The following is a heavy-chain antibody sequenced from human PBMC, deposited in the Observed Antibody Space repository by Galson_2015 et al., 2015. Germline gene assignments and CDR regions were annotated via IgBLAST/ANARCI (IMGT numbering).Heavy chain of an antibody. V-gene: IGHV4-39*01. CDR3: ASPRTGTTWDFDC. J-gene: IGHJ4*02. CDR2: VYYTGST. D-gene: IGHD7-27*01. CDR1: GGSISSSSYY. Sequence: SEPLSLTCPVSGGSISSSSYYWARLRQPPGKGLEWIGSVYYTGSTYDNPSLKSRVTISVDTSKNQFSLKLRSVTVADTAVYYCASPRTGTTWDFDCWGQGSLVTVSS.